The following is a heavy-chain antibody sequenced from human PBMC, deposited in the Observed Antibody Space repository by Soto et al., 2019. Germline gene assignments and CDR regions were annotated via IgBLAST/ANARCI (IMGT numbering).Heavy chain of an antibody. V-gene: IGHV4-4*07. CDR1: GVSITSYY. Sequence: SSEILSLTCSVSGVSITSYYWSWIRQSAGGGLEWMGRINTDGLSTYSPSFKSRLTMSLDTSKNQVSLRLISVTAADTAVYFCARVPVAVAATEDYYGLDVWGQGTTVTVSS. CDR3: ARVPVAVAATEDYYGLDV. D-gene: IGHD2-15*01. J-gene: IGHJ6*02. CDR2: INTDGLS.